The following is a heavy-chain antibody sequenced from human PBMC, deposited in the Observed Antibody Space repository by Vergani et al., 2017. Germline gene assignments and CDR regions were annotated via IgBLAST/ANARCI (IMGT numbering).Heavy chain of an antibody. D-gene: IGHD6-13*01. V-gene: IGHV4-34*01. CDR3: ARGSRFWQQLARSAEXFQH. Sequence: QVQLQQWGAGLLKPSETLSLTCAVYGGSFSGYYWSWIRQPPGKGLEWIGEINHSGSTNYNPSLKSRVTISLDPSKNQFSLKRSSVTAADTAVDYCARGSRFWQQLARSAEXFQHWGQGTLVTVSS. J-gene: IGHJ1*01. CDR1: GGSFSGYY. CDR2: INHSGST.